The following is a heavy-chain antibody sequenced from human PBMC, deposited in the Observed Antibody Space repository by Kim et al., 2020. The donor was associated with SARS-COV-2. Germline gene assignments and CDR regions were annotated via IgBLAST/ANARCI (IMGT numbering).Heavy chain of an antibody. V-gene: IGHV4-39*01. J-gene: IGHJ3*01. CDR2: IYYSGTT. Sequence: SETLSLTCTVSLGSISSSAYYWGWIRQAPGKGLEWIGSIYYSGTTYYNPSLKSRVTISVDTSKNQFSLKLSSVTATDTAVYFCASDSLDSAAFAFWGPGT. CDR1: LGSISSSAYY. D-gene: IGHD2-21*01. CDR3: ASDSLDSAAFAF.